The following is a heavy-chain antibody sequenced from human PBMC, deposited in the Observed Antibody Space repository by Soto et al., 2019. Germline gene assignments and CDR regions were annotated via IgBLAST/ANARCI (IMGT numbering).Heavy chain of an antibody. Sequence: SETLSLTCAVSGYSISSGYYWGWIRQTPGKGLEWIASIYHSGSTYYNPSLKSRVTISVDTSKNQFSLKLTSVTAADTAVYYCARAAATVPPGWFDPWGQGIMLTGSS. CDR1: GYSISSGYY. J-gene: IGHJ5*02. D-gene: IGHD4-17*01. V-gene: IGHV4-38-2*01. CDR3: ARAAATVPPGWFDP. CDR2: IYHSGST.